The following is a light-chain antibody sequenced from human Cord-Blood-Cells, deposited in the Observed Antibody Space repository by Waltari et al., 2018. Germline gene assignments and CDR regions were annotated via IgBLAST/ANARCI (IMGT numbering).Light chain of an antibody. V-gene: IGKV1-39*01. Sequence: DIQMTQSTSYLSASVGDRVTITCRASQSISSYLNWYQQKPGKAPKRLIYAASSLQSGVPSRFSGSGSVTDFTLTISSLQPEDFATYYCQQSYSTPYTFGQGTKLEIK. CDR3: QQSYSTPYT. CDR1: QSISSY. CDR2: AAS. J-gene: IGKJ2*01.